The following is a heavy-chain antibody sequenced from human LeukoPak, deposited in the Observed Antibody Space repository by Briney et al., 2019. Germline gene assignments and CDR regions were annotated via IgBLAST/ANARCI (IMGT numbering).Heavy chain of an antibody. J-gene: IGHJ5*02. Sequence: SEPLSLTCTVFGYSITNGFYWDWIRQPPGKGLEWIGSVFYSDNTYYNPSLKSRVTISVDTSNNQFSLRLSSVTAADTAVYYCARAPGSYYGEDWFDPWGQGTLVTVSS. CDR2: VFYSDNT. CDR3: ARAPGSYYGEDWFDP. D-gene: IGHD3-10*01. V-gene: IGHV4-38-2*02. CDR1: GYSITNGFY.